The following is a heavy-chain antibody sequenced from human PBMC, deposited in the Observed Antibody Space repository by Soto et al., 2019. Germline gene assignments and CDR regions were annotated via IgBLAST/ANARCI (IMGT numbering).Heavy chain of an antibody. Sequence: GGSLRLSCAASGFTFSSYAMSWVRQAPGKGLEWVSANSGSGGSTYYADSVKGRFTVSRDNSKNTLYLQMNSLRAEDTAVYYCAKARRRIGAFDIWGQGTMVTVSS. CDR3: AKARRRIGAFDI. J-gene: IGHJ3*02. CDR2: NSGSGGST. CDR1: GFTFSSYA. V-gene: IGHV3-23*01. D-gene: IGHD1-26*01.